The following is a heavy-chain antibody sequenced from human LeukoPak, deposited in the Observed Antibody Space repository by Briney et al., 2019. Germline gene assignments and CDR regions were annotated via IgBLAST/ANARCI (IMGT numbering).Heavy chain of an antibody. Sequence: KPSETLSLTCAVSNYSISSGYYWSWIRQPPGKGLEWIGYIYYSGSTNYNPSLKSRVTISVDTSKNQFSLKLSSVTAADTAVYYCARGFHRYDAFDIWGQGTMVTVSS. CDR1: NYSISSGYY. V-gene: IGHV4-59*01. CDR3: ARGFHRYDAFDI. J-gene: IGHJ3*02. D-gene: IGHD3-3*01. CDR2: IYYSGST.